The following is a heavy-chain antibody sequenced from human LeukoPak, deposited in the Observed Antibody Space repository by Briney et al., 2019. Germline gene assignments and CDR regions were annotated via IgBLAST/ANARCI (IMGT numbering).Heavy chain of an antibody. Sequence: PAGSLRLSCAASGFTFSSYGMHWVRQAQGQGLEWVAVVWYDGSNKYYEDSVKGRFTIATDNSKNTLYLQMNSLRAEDTAVYYRARDGPLAAAGTHAYYWGQGTLVTVSS. D-gene: IGHD6-13*01. CDR3: ARDGPLAAAGTHAYY. V-gene: IGHV3-33*01. J-gene: IGHJ4*02. CDR2: VWYDGSNK. CDR1: GFTFSSYG.